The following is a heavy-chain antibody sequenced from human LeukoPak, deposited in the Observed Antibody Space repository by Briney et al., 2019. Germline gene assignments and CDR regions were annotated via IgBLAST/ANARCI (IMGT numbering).Heavy chain of an antibody. CDR2: IKQDGSKK. CDR1: GFTFSSYG. Sequence: GGSLRLSCAASGFTFSSYGMHWVRQAPGKGLEWVANIKQDGSKKSYVDSVKGRFTISRDNAKNSLYLQMNSLRAEDTAIYYCTRVGYIDEGIDYWGQGTLVTVSS. V-gene: IGHV3-7*04. CDR3: TRVGYIDEGIDY. J-gene: IGHJ4*02. D-gene: IGHD5-24*01.